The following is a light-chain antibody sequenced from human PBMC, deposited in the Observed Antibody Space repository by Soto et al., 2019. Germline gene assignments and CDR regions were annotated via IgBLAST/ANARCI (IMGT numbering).Light chain of an antibody. CDR1: QVISSA. CDR3: QQFNNLLT. J-gene: IGKJ4*01. CDR2: DAS. V-gene: IGKV1D-13*01. Sequence: AIQLTQSPSSLSASVGDRVTITCRASQVISSALAWYQQKPGKAPKLLIYDASSLESGVPSRFSGSGSGTDFTLTISSLQPEDFATYYCQQFNNLLTFGGGTKVEIK.